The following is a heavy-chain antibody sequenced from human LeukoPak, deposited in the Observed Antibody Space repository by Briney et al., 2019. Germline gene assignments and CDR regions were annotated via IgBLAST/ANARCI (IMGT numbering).Heavy chain of an antibody. Sequence: GSLRLSCAVSGFTFSSYWMTWVRQAPGKGLEWIGSIYYSGSTYYNPSLKSRVTISVDTSKNQFSLKLSSVTAADTAVYYCARHPGIAVAGTTNFDYWGQGSLVTVSS. CDR1: GFTFSSYW. CDR3: ARHPGIAVAGTTNFDY. J-gene: IGHJ4*02. D-gene: IGHD6-19*01. CDR2: IYYSGST. V-gene: IGHV4-39*01.